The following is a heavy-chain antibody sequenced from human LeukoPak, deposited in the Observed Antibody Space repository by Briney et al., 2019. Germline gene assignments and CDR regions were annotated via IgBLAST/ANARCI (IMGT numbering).Heavy chain of an antibody. CDR2: INTNTGNP. D-gene: IGHD3-10*01. Sequence: GASVKVSCKASGYTFTSYAMNWVRQAPGQGLEWMGWINTNTGNPTYAQGFTGRFVFSLDTSVSTAYLQISSLKAEDTAVYYCARVTMVRGVIIPFYGMDVWGQGTTVTVSS. V-gene: IGHV7-4-1*02. CDR3: ARVTMVRGVIIPFYGMDV. CDR1: GYTFTSYA. J-gene: IGHJ6*02.